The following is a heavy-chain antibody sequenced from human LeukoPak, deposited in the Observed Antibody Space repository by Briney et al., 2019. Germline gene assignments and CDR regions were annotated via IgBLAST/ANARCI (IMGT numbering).Heavy chain of an antibody. CDR1: GFTLINHA. V-gene: IGHV3-23*01. CDR2: ISDSGANT. CDR3: ASPKGGRYHEGFDY. Sequence: GGSLRLSCAASGFTLINHAMSWVRQVPGKGLEWVSAISDSGANTYFADSVKGRFTISRDNSMNTLYLQMNSLRAEDTAVYYCASPKGGRYHEGFDYWGQGTLVTVSS. J-gene: IGHJ4*02. D-gene: IGHD1-26*01.